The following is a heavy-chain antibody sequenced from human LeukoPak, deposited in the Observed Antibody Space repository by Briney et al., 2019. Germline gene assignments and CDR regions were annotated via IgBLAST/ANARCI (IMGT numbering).Heavy chain of an antibody. V-gene: IGHV3-30-3*01. D-gene: IGHD6-19*01. CDR2: ISYDGSNK. CDR3: ARPMGSGWGRAFDI. J-gene: IGHJ3*02. CDR1: GFTFSSYA. Sequence: GGSLRLSCAASGFTFSSYAMHWVRQAPGKGLEWVAVISYDGSNKYYADSVKGRFTISRDNSKNTLYLQMNSLRAEDTAVYYCARPMGSGWGRAFDIWGQGTMVTVSS.